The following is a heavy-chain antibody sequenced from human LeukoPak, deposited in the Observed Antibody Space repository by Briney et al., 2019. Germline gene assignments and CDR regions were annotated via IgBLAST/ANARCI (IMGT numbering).Heavy chain of an antibody. J-gene: IGHJ2*01. D-gene: IGHD2-15*01. CDR2: IIPIFGTV. CDR3: ARDNCRGGGCFSWYFDL. V-gene: IGHV1-69*01. CDR1: GGTFSSYA. Sequence: GASVKASCKPSGGTFSSYAIAWVRQAPGQGLEWMGVIIPIFGTVTYAQKFRGRVTLTADVSTSTAYMELSSLRSEDTAVYYCARDNCRGGGCFSWYFDLWGRGTLVTVSS.